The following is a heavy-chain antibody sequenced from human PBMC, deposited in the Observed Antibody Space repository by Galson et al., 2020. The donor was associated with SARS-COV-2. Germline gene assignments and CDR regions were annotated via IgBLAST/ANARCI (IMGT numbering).Heavy chain of an antibody. CDR1: GLPFSTYA. Sequence: GGSLRLSCAASGLPFSTYAMTWVRQTSSKGLQWVAAITDNGYNTYYTGSLKGRFTISRDNYNNMVYLQMNSLGAEDTAVYYCATFDNSGLHERPEYMQHWGQGTLVAVSS. V-gene: IGHV3-23*01. D-gene: IGHD3-22*01. CDR2: ITDNGYNT. J-gene: IGHJ1*01. CDR3: ATFDNSGLHERPEYMQH.